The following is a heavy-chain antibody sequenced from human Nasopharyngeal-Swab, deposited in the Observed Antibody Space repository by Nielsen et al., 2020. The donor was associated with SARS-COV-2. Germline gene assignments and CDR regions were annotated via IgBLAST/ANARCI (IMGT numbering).Heavy chain of an antibody. D-gene: IGHD3-3*01. Sequence: SETLSLTCAVYGGSFSGYYWSWIRQPPGKGLEWIGEINHSGSTNYNPSLKSRVTISVDTSKNQFSLKLSPVTAADTAVYYCARALTVLRFLEWSPGYFDYWGQGTLVTVSS. CDR1: GGSFSGYY. V-gene: IGHV4-34*01. CDR3: ARALTVLRFLEWSPGYFDY. J-gene: IGHJ4*02. CDR2: INHSGST.